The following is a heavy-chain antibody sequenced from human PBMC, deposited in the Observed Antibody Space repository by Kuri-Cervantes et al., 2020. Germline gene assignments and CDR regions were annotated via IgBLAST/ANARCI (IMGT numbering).Heavy chain of an antibody. Sequence: GGSLRLSCAASGFTFSSYAMSWVRQAPGKGLEWVSAISGSGGSTYYADSVKGRFTISRDNAKNTRYLQMNSLRAEDTAVYYCARRTAMVNGFDYWGQGTLVTVSS. CDR2: ISGSGGST. V-gene: IGHV3-23*01. CDR1: GFTFSSYA. J-gene: IGHJ4*02. D-gene: IGHD5-18*01. CDR3: ARRTAMVNGFDY.